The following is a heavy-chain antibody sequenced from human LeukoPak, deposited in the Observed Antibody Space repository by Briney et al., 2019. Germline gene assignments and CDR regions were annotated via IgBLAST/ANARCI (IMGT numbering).Heavy chain of an antibody. D-gene: IGHD3-9*01. CDR2: IHWNGDTT. Sequence: GGSLRLSCAASGFTFDDYGMNWVRQAPGKGLEWISGIHWNGDTTNYVDSVEGRFTISRDNAKNSLYLQMNSLRAEDTALYYCGRGLRYYYFYYMDVWGKGTTVTVSS. V-gene: IGHV3-20*04. CDR1: GFTFDDYG. CDR3: GRGLRYYYFYYMDV. J-gene: IGHJ6*03.